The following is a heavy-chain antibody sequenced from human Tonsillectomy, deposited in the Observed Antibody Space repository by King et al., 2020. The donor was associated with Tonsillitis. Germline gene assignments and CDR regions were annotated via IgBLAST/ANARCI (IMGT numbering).Heavy chain of an antibody. CDR1: GFTFTTYN. CDR2: ISSSGRTT. Sequence: EVQLVESGGGLVQPGGSLRLSCAASGFTFTTYNMHWVRQAPGKGLEWVAYISSSGRTTYYGDSVKGRFTISRDNAKNSLSLQMNSLRDEDTALYYCARDRGGGWCFDYWGRGTLVTVSS. V-gene: IGHV3-48*02. D-gene: IGHD6-19*01. J-gene: IGHJ4*02. CDR3: ARDRGGGWCFDY.